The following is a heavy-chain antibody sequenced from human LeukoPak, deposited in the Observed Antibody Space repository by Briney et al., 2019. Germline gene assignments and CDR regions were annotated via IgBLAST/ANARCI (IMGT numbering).Heavy chain of an antibody. CDR2: ISGTGGAT. J-gene: IGHJ2*01. Sequence: GGSLRLSCAASGFTFSSYAMSWVRQAPGKGLEWVSVISGTGGATYYANSVKGRFTVSRDNSKNTLYLQMNSLRAEDTAVYYCAKSDFWSGYYMSWYFDLWGRGTLVTVSS. CDR1: GFTFSSYA. D-gene: IGHD3-3*01. CDR3: AKSDFWSGYYMSWYFDL. V-gene: IGHV3-23*01.